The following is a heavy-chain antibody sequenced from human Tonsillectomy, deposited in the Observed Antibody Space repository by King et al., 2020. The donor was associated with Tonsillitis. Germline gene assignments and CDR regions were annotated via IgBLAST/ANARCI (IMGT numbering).Heavy chain of an antibody. CDR3: ARGTASSSWYRLLYVRGGGGSGWFDP. J-gene: IGHJ5*02. CDR2: IYTSGST. Sequence: QLQESGPGLVKPSETLSLTCTVSGGPISSYYWSWIRQPAGKGLEWIGRIYTSGSTNYNPSLKSRVTMSVDTSKNQFSLKLSSVTAADTAVYYCARGTASSSWYRLLYVRGGGGSGWFDPWGQGTLVTVSS. V-gene: IGHV4-4*07. D-gene: IGHD6-13*01. CDR1: GGPISSYY.